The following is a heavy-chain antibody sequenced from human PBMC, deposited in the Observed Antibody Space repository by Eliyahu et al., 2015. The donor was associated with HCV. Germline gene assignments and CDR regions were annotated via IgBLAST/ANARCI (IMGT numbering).Heavy chain of an antibody. Sequence: EVQLLESGGGLVQPGGSLRLSCTASGFSFSSYAMNWVRQAPGKGLEWVSRISDNGDTTYYADSVKGRFAISRDNSKNTVYLQMNTLRAEDTALYYCAKERGYDYYNWVQGTLVTVSS. D-gene: IGHD5-12*01. J-gene: IGHJ4*02. CDR1: GFSFSSYA. CDR3: AKERGYDYYN. CDR2: ISDNGDTT. V-gene: IGHV3-23*01.